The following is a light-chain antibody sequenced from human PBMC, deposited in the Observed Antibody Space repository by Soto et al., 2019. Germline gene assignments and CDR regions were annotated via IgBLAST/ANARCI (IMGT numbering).Light chain of an antibody. CDR2: DVS. Sequence: QSPLTQPASVSGSPGQSITVSCTGTSNDVGSYNCVSWYQQHPGKAPRLMIYDVSYRPSGDSYRFSGSKSGNTASLTISGLQAEDEADYYCSSYTTSSTWVFGGGTKVTVL. CDR3: SSYTTSSTWV. CDR1: SNDVGSYNC. V-gene: IGLV2-14*01. J-gene: IGLJ3*02.